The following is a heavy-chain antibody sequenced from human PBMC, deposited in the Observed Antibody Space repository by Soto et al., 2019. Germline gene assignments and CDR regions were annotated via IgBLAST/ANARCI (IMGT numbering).Heavy chain of an antibody. CDR1: GYSFTSYL. D-gene: IGHD3-3*01. V-gene: IGHV5-51*01. CDR3: ASPTYDFWSGYL. Sequence: PGESLKISFKGSGYSFTSYLICWVRQMPVKGLEWMGIIYPGDSDTRYSPSFQGQVTISADKSISTAYLQWSSLKASDTAMYYCASPTYDFWSGYLLGQGTLVTVSS. J-gene: IGHJ5*02. CDR2: IYPGDSDT.